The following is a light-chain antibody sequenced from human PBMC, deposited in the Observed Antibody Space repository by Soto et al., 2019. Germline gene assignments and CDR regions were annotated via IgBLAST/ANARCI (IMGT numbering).Light chain of an antibody. V-gene: IGKV3D-20*02. CDR1: QSVNSDY. CDR2: AAS. Sequence: EIVLTQSPGTLSLSPGERATLSCRASQSVNSDYLAWYQQKPGQAPRLLIYAASSRATGIPDRFSGSGSGTDFTLTISSLEPEDFAVYYCQQRSNLLTFGGGTKVDIK. CDR3: QQRSNLLT. J-gene: IGKJ4*01.